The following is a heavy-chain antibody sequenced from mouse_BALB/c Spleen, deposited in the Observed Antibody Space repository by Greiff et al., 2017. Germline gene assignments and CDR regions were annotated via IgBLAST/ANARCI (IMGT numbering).Heavy chain of an antibody. J-gene: IGHJ2*01. CDR2: ISTYYGDA. CDR1: GYTFTDYA. V-gene: IGHV1S137*01. Sequence: QVQLQQSGAELVRPGVSVKISCKGSGYTFTDYAMHWVKQSHAKSLEWIGVISTYYGDASYNQKFKGKATMTVDKSSSTAYMELARLTSEDSAIYYCARRGAYGSREYYFDYWGQGTTLTVSS. D-gene: IGHD1-1*01. CDR3: ARRGAYGSREYYFDY.